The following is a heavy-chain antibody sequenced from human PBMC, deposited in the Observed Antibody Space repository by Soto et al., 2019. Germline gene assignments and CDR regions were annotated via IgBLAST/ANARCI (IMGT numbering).Heavy chain of an antibody. CDR3: ARDQPGPTSY. Sequence: EVQLVESGGGLVQPGGSLRLSCGGSGFTFSSYWMSWVRQAPGKGLEWVAIIKEDGSEKYYVDSVKGRFTISRDNAKNSLYLQMNSRRADDTAVYYCARDQPGPTSYWGQGTLVTVSS. V-gene: IGHV3-7*01. J-gene: IGHJ4*02. CDR1: GFTFSSYW. CDR2: IKEDGSEK.